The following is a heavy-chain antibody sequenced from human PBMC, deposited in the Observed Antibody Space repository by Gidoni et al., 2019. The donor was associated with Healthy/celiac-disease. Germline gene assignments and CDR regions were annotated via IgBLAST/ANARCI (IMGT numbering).Heavy chain of an antibody. D-gene: IGHD6-13*01. J-gene: IGHJ6*03. Sequence: QVQLVESGGGVVQPGRSLRLSCAASGFTFSSYGMHWVRQAPGKGLEWVAVISYDGSNKYYADSVKGRFTISRDNSKNTLYLQMNSLRAEDTAVYYCAKDKSSSSWSSFGYYYYMDVWGKGTTVTVSS. V-gene: IGHV3-30*18. CDR1: GFTFSSYG. CDR3: AKDKSSSSWSSFGYYYYMDV. CDR2: ISYDGSNK.